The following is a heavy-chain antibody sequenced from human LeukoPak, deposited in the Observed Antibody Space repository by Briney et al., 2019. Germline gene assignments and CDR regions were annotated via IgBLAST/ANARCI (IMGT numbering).Heavy chain of an antibody. CDR1: GGSLSTYY. D-gene: IGHD3-22*01. J-gene: IGHJ4*02. CDR2: TYYSGIT. CDR3: ARDLRDSSGYWTFDS. V-gene: IGHV4-59*01. Sequence: SETLSLTCTVAGGSLSTYYWNWIRQPPGKGLEWIGYTYYSGITNYNPSLKSRVTISVDTSKNQFSLKLSSVTAADTAVYYCARDLRDSSGYWTFDSWGQGTLVTVSS.